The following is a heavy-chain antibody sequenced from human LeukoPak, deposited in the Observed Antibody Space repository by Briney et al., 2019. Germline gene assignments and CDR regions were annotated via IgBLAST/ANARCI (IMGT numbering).Heavy chain of an antibody. V-gene: IGHV3-23*01. J-gene: IGHJ4*02. D-gene: IGHD3-3*01. Sequence: PRGSLRLSCAASGFTFSNAWMSWVRQAPGKGLEWVSAISGSGGSTYYADSVKGRFTISRDNSKNTLYLQMNSLRAEDTAVYYCAKDRQPIIFGPASPIDYWGQGTLVTVSS. CDR2: ISGSGGST. CDR1: GFTFSNAW. CDR3: AKDRQPIIFGPASPIDY.